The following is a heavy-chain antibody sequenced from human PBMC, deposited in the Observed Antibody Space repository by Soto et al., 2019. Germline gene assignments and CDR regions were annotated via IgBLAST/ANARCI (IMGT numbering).Heavy chain of an antibody. Sequence: GGSLRLSCAASGFTFSDYYMSWIRQAPGKGLEWVSYISSSSSYTNYADSVKGRFTISRDNAKNSLYLQMNSLRAEDTAVYYCARDADILTGSDAFAISGQGTMVTVSS. CDR3: ARDADILTGSDAFAI. CDR2: ISSSSSYT. D-gene: IGHD3-9*01. CDR1: GFTFSDYY. J-gene: IGHJ3*02. V-gene: IGHV3-11*05.